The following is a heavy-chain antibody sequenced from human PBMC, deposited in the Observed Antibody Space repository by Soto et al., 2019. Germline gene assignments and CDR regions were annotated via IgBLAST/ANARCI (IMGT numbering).Heavy chain of an antibody. V-gene: IGHV3-13*05. CDR2: IGTAGDP. D-gene: IGHD3-16*01. J-gene: IGHJ6*02. CDR1: GFTFSSYD. CDR3: ARALSGLTYTGDYYYGMDV. Sequence: QPXGSLKLSCAAAGFTFSSYDMHWVRQATGKGLEWVSAIGTAGDPYYPGSVKGRFTISRENAKNSLYLQMNSLRAGDTAVYYCARALSGLTYTGDYYYGMDVWGQGTTVTVSS.